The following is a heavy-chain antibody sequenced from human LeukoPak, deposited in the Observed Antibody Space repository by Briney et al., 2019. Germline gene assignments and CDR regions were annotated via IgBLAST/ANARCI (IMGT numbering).Heavy chain of an antibody. D-gene: IGHD2-2*02. CDR1: GYTFTSYG. CDR2: ISAYNGNT. V-gene: IGHV1-18*01. CDR3: ARDRYCSSTSCYIDY. Sequence: GASVKVSCKASGYTFTSYGISWVRQAPGQGLEWMGWISAYNGNTNYAQKLQGRVTMTTDTSTSTAYMELRSLRSDDTAVYYCARDRYCSSTSCYIDYWGQGTLVTVSS. J-gene: IGHJ4*02.